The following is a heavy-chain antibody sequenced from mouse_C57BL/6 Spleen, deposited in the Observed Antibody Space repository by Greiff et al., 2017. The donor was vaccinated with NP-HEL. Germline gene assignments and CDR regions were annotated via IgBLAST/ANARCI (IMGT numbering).Heavy chain of an antibody. CDR2: ISDGGSYT. Sequence: EVMLVESGGGLVKPGGSLKLSCAASGFTFSSYAMSWVRQTPEKRLEWVATISDGGSYTYYPDNVKGRFTISRDNAKNNLYLQMSHLKSEDTAMYYCARDGDYDPGFAYWGQGTLVTVSA. D-gene: IGHD2-4*01. J-gene: IGHJ3*01. V-gene: IGHV5-4*01. CDR3: ARDGDYDPGFAY. CDR1: GFTFSSYA.